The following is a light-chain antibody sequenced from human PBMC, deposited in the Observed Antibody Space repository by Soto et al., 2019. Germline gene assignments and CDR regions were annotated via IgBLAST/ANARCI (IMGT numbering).Light chain of an antibody. V-gene: IGLV2-14*01. CDR2: EVR. CDR3: SSYTTISTVV. J-gene: IGLJ2*01. CDR1: TGDVGTFDY. Sequence: QSALTQPASVSGSPGQSITISCTGTTGDVGTFDYVSWYQYHPGNAPKLLIYEVRYRPSGVSNRFSGSKSGNTASLTISGLQAEDEADYYSSSYTTISTVVFGGGTKVTVL.